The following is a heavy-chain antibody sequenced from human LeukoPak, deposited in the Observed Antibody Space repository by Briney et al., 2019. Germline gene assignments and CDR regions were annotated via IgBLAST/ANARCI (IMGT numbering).Heavy chain of an antibody. D-gene: IGHD6-13*01. V-gene: IGHV1-58*01. Sequence: GASVKVSCKASGFTFTSSAVQWVRQARGQRLEWIGWIVVGSGNTNYAQKFQERVTITRDMSTSTAYMELSSLRSEDTAVYYCAADVGIAAAGTQVDAFDIWGQGTMVTVSS. CDR2: IVVGSGNT. J-gene: IGHJ3*02. CDR1: GFTFTSSA. CDR3: AADVGIAAAGTQVDAFDI.